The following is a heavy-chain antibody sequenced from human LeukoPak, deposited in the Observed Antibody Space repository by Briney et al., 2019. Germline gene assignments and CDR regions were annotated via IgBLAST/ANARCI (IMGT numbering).Heavy chain of an antibody. CDR1: GYSFTSYW. CDR2: VFPGDSDT. Sequence: GESLKISCQGSGYSFTSYWIGWVRQLPGRGLEWMGIVFPGDSDTRYSPSFQGQVTITADKSISTAYLQWSSLEASDTATYYCARHSVDLVASVRTHTYGLDVWGQGTTVTVSS. D-gene: IGHD5-12*01. CDR3: ARHSVDLVASVRTHTYGLDV. J-gene: IGHJ6*02. V-gene: IGHV5-51*01.